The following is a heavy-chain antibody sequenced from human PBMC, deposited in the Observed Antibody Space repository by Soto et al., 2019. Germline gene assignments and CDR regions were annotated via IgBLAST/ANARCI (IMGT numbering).Heavy chain of an antibody. J-gene: IGHJ4*02. D-gene: IGHD1-20*01. V-gene: IGHV3-48*01. CDR1: GFTFSSYS. CDR2: ISSSSSTI. Sequence: EVQLVESGGGLVQPGGSLRLSCAASGFTFSSYSMNWVRQAPGKGLEWVSYISSSSSTIYFADSVKGRFTISRDSAKNSLYLQMNSLRAEDTAMYYCARDAGYKYGPHNYFDYWGQGTLVTVSS. CDR3: ARDAGYKYGPHNYFDY.